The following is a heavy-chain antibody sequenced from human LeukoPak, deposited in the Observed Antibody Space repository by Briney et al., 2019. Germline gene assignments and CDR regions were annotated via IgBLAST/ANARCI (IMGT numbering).Heavy chain of an antibody. Sequence: ASVKVSCQASGYTFTSYGISWVRQAPGQGLEWMGWISAYNGNTNYAQKLQGRVTMTTDTSTSTAYMELRSLRSDDTAVYYCARANYYDSSGRYKSFDYWGQGTLVTVSS. J-gene: IGHJ4*02. D-gene: IGHD3-22*01. V-gene: IGHV1-18*01. CDR1: GYTFTSYG. CDR3: ARANYYDSSGRYKSFDY. CDR2: ISAYNGNT.